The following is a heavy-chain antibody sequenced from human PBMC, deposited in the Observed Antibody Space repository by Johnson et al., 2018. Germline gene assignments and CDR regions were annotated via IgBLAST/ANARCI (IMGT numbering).Heavy chain of an antibody. CDR3: LRIGEGYKLGGWWYSDY. CDR2: IYHAGVT. V-gene: IGHV4-59*01. Sequence: QVQLQQSGPRLVKPSETLSLTCSVSGGSITNYYWNWVRQSPGKGLEWIGYIYHAGVTAYNPSLKSRFIISVDTAKNQFSRRLSSVTAADTAVYYCLRIGEGYKLGGWWYSDYWGQGTLVTVSS. J-gene: IGHJ4*02. D-gene: IGHD5-24*01. CDR1: GGSITNYY.